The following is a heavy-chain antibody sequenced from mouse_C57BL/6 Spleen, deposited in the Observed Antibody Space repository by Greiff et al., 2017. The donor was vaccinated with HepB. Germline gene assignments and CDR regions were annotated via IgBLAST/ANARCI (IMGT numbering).Heavy chain of an antibody. Sequence: LVESGAELVRPGASVKLSCKASGYTFTDYYINWVKQRPGQGLEWIARIYPGSGNTYYNEKFKGKATLTAEKSSSTAYMQLSSLTSEDSAVYFCARRGTTGAMDYWGQGTSVTVSS. CDR2: IYPGSGNT. J-gene: IGHJ4*01. D-gene: IGHD1-1*01. CDR3: ARRGTTGAMDY. V-gene: IGHV1-76*01. CDR1: GYTFTDYY.